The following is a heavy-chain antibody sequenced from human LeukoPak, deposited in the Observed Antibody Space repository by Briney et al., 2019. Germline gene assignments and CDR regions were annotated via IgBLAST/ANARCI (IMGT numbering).Heavy chain of an antibody. CDR2: IYTSGST. Sequence: SQTLSLTCAISGASIASGSYHWDWIRQPAGKGLEWIGRIYTSGSTNYNPSLKSRVTISVDTSKNQFSLKLSSVTAADTAVYYCARESLRLGELSSRPFDYWGQGTLVTVSS. CDR3: ARESLRLGELSSRPFDY. D-gene: IGHD3-16*02. V-gene: IGHV4-61*02. J-gene: IGHJ4*02. CDR1: GASIASGSYH.